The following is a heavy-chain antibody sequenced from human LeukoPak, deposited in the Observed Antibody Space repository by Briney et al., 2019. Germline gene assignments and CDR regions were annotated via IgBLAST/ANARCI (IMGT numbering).Heavy chain of an antibody. J-gene: IGHJ5*02. V-gene: IGHV2-5*01. Sequence: SGPTLVNPTQTLTLTCTFSGFSLSTSGVGVGWIRQPPGKALEWLALIYWNDNKRYSPSLKSRLTITKDTSKNQVVLTMTNMDPVDTATYYCARLVKYYYDSSGYSPWFDLWGQGTLVTVSS. CDR2: IYWNDNK. CDR1: GFSLSTSGVG. CDR3: ARLVKYYYDSSGYSPWFDL. D-gene: IGHD3-22*01.